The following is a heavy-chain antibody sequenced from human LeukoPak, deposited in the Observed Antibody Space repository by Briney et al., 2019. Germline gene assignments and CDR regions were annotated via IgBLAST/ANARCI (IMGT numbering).Heavy chain of an antibody. V-gene: IGHV4-38-2*01. Sequence: SETLSLTCAVSGYSISSGYYWGWIRQPPGKGLEWSGSIYHSGSTYYNPSLKSRVTISVDTSKNQFSLKLSSVTAADTAVYYCARRGSSWFFDYWGQGTLVTVSS. J-gene: IGHJ4*02. CDR2: IYHSGST. D-gene: IGHD6-13*01. CDR1: GYSISSGYY. CDR3: ARRGSSWFFDY.